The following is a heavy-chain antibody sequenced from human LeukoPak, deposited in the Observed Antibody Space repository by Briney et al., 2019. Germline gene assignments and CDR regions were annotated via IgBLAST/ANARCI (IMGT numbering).Heavy chain of an antibody. J-gene: IGHJ4*02. CDR2: IYHSGST. Sequence: SETLSLTRTVSGGSISSGGYYWSWIRQPPGKGLEWIGYIYHSGSTYYNPSLKSRVTISVDRSKNQFSLKLSSVTAADTAVYYCARDSPYSDGYNIDYWGQGTLVTVSS. CDR1: GGSISSGGYY. CDR3: ARDSPYSDGYNIDY. D-gene: IGHD5-24*01. V-gene: IGHV4-30-2*01.